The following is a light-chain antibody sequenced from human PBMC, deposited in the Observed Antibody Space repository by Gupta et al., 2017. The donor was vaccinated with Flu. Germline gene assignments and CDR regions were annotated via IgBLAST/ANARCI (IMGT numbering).Light chain of an antibody. CDR1: QAISRY. V-gene: IGKV1-9*01. CDR2: AAY. CDR3: QQLNSYPPLFT. J-gene: IGKJ3*01. Sequence: FLYACVGARVSIMCRASQAISRYLAWYKQNPGKAPKLLIYAAYPVQRGVPSRFSGSGSGTELXLTISSXQPEDFATYYCQQLNSYPPLFTFGXGTKVDIK.